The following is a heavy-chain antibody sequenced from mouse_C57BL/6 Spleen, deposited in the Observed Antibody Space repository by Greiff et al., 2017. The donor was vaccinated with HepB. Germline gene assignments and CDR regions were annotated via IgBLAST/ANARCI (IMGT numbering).Heavy chain of an antibody. D-gene: IGHD3-2*02. J-gene: IGHJ4*01. V-gene: IGHV7-1*01. CDR1: GFTFSDFY. CDR2: SRNKANDYTT. CDR3: ARDADSSGYSYYAMDY. Sequence: EVNVVESGGGLVQSGRSLRLSCATSGFTFSDFYMEWVRQAPGKGLEWIAASRNKANDYTTEYSASVKGRFIDSRDTSQSILYLQMNALRAEDTAIYYCARDADSSGYSYYAMDYWGQGTSVTVSS.